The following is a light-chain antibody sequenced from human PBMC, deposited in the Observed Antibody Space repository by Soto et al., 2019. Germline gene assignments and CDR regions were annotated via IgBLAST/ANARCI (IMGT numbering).Light chain of an antibody. V-gene: IGLV2-8*01. CDR3: TSFSSSTSLYV. CDR2: DVN. Sequence: QSVLTQPPSASGSPGQSVTISCTGTSSDVGGYIFVSWYQQHPGKAPKLMIYDVNKRPSGVPDRFSGSKSDNTASLTVSGLQAEDEADYYCTSFSSSTSLYVFGTGTKVTVL. CDR1: SSDVGGYIF. J-gene: IGLJ1*01.